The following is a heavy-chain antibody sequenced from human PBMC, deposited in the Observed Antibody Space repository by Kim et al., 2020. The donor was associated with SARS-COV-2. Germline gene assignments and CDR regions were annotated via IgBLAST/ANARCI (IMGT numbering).Heavy chain of an antibody. J-gene: IGHJ6*03. CDR2: MNPNSGNT. CDR3: ARGRLPAAMIKYYYMDV. Sequence: ASVKVSCKASGYTFTSYAINWVRQATGQGLEWMGWMNPNSGNTGYAQKFQGRVTMTRNTSISTAYMELSSLRSEDTAVYYCARGRLPAAMIKYYYMDVWGRGNAVTVPS. D-gene: IGHD2-2*01. V-gene: IGHV1-8*02. CDR1: GYTFTSYA.